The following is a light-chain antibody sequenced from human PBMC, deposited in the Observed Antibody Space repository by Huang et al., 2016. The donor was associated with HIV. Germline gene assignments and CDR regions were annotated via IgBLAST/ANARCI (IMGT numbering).Light chain of an antibody. J-gene: IGKJ2*01. V-gene: IGKV1-39*01. CDR3: QQSHSTPYT. CDR2: DAS. CDR1: QIISTY. Sequence: DIQMTQSPSSLSASVGDRVTISCRASQIISTYVIWYQQKPGQAPKLLIYDASSVQRGVPSRFGGSGSGTDFTLTISSLQPEDFATYYCQQSHSTPYTFGQGTKLEIK.